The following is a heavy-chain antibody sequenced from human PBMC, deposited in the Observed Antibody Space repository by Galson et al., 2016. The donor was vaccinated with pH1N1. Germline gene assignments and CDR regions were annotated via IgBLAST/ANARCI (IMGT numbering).Heavy chain of an antibody. J-gene: IGHJ4*02. Sequence: QSGAEVKKAGESLKISCKGSGYTFTTYWIAWVRQMPGKGLEWMGIVYPPDSDTRYSPSFEGQITISADKSISTAYLQWSSLKASDTAVYYCARLIGGGYYIREFDYWLQGAHVTVSS. CDR2: VYPPDSDT. CDR3: ARLIGGGYYIREFDY. V-gene: IGHV5-51*03. CDR1: GYTFTTYW. D-gene: IGHD5-12*01.